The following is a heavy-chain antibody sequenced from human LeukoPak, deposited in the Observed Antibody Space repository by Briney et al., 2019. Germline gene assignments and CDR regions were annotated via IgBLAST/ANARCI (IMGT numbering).Heavy chain of an antibody. D-gene: IGHD4-23*01. V-gene: IGHV4-39*07. CDR2: IYYSGST. CDR1: GGSIGSSSYY. J-gene: IGHJ4*02. CDR3: AREGGSTVVPY. Sequence: SETLSLTCTVSGGSIGSSSYYWGWIRQPPGKGLEWIGGIYYSGSTYYNPSLKSRVTISVDTSKNQFSLKLSSVTAADTAVYYCAREGGSTVVPYWGQRTLVTVSS.